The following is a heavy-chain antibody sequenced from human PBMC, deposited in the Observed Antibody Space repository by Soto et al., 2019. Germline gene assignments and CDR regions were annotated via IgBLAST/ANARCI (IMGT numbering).Heavy chain of an antibody. V-gene: IGHV1-69*02. CDR3: ALPGEYYYYYGMDV. D-gene: IGHD3-10*01. Sequence: QVQLVQSGAEVKKPGSSVKVSCKASGGTFSSYTISWVRQAPGQGLEWMGRIIPILGIANYAQKFQGRVTITVDKSTSTAYMELSSLRSEDTAVYYCALPGEYYYYYGMDVWGQGTTVTVSS. CDR1: GGTFSSYT. J-gene: IGHJ6*02. CDR2: IIPILGIA.